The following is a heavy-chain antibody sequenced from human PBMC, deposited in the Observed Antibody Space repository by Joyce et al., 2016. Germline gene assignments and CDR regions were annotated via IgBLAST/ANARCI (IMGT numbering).Heavy chain of an antibody. D-gene: IGHD3-10*01. Sequence: QLQLQESGPGQVKPSETLSLTCTVSGGSISSTSYYWGWIRQPPGKRLEWIGSIYYSGSTYYTPSLKSQVSISVDTSNKQFSLRLSSVTAADTAMYYCARLYGSGSYCLDYWGQGSLVTVSS. CDR3: ARLYGSGSYCLDY. CDR1: GGSISSTSYY. V-gene: IGHV4-39*07. J-gene: IGHJ4*02. CDR2: IYYSGST.